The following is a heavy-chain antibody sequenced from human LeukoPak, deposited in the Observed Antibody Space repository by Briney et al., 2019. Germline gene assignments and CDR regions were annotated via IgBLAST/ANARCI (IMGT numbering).Heavy chain of an antibody. V-gene: IGHV3-21*01. Sequence: TGGSLRLSCAASGFTFSSYSMNWVRQAPGKGLEWVSSISSSSSYIYQADSVKGRFTISRDNTKNSLYLQMNSLRAEDTAVYYCARDRGHSYGGGGDYWGQGTLVTVSS. CDR3: ARDRGHSYGGGGDY. CDR2: ISSSSSYI. CDR1: GFTFSSYS. J-gene: IGHJ4*02. D-gene: IGHD5-18*01.